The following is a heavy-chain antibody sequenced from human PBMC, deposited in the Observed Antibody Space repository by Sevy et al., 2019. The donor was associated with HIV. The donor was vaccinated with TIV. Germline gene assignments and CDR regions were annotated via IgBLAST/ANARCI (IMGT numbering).Heavy chain of an antibody. V-gene: IGHV3-7*01. CDR3: ARGYRGYYFDY. Sequence: GGSLRLSCAASGFTFSSYWMSWVRQAPGKGLEWVANIKQDGSGKYYVDSVKGRFTISRDNAKNSLYLQMNSLRAEDTAVYYCARGYRGYYFDYWGQGTLVTVSS. J-gene: IGHJ4*02. CDR1: GFTFSSYW. CDR2: IKQDGSGK. D-gene: IGHD5-12*01.